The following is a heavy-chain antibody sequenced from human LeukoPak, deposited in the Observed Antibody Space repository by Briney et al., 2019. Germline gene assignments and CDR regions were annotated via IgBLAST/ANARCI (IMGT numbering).Heavy chain of an antibody. CDR2: ISGDGGST. Sequence: PGGSLRLSCAASGFTFDDYAMHWVRQAPGKGLEWVSLISGDGGSTYYADSVKGRFTISRDNSKNTLYLQVNSLRAEDTALYYCAFRSGWYEGLAAFDIWGQGTMVTVSS. J-gene: IGHJ3*02. D-gene: IGHD6-19*01. V-gene: IGHV3-43*02. CDR3: AFRSGWYEGLAAFDI. CDR1: GFTFDDYA.